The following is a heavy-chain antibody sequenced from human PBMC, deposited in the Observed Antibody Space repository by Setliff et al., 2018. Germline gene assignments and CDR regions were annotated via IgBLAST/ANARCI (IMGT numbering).Heavy chain of an antibody. V-gene: IGHV3-7*01. D-gene: IGHD6-19*01. Sequence: PGGSLRLSCAASGFTFSTYVMSWVRQAPGKGLEWVANIKQDGSEKYYVDSVKGRFTISRDNAKNSLYLQMNSLRAEDTAVYYCARVSQYSSGWYYYYYYGMDVWGQGTTVTAP. CDR1: GFTFSTYV. CDR2: IKQDGSEK. J-gene: IGHJ6*02. CDR3: ARVSQYSSGWYYYYYYGMDV.